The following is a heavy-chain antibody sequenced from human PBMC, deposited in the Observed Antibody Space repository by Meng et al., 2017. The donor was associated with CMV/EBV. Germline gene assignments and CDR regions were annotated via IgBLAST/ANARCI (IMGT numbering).Heavy chain of an antibody. D-gene: IGHD3-16*01. CDR2: IRHDGTTK. Sequence: GGSLRLSCAASGFTFDNYGMHWVRQTPGKGLEWVAFIRHDGTTKFYGDSVKGRFTISRDNSKNTVYLQMNSLRPEETAIYYCAKDLLLFGGANAHFDHWGQGTLVTVSS. CDR1: GFTFDNYG. J-gene: IGHJ4*02. V-gene: IGHV3-30*02. CDR3: AKDLLLFGGANAHFDH.